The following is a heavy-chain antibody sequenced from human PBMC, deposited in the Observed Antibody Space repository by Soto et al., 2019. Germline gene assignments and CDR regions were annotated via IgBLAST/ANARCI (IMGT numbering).Heavy chain of an antibody. CDR2: IYYRGNT. J-gene: IGHJ4*02. CDR3: TRVGGYYGDYPNFDY. D-gene: IGHD4-17*01. Sequence: PSETLSLTCTVSGSTIRSFYCAWIRQPPGKGLEWIGSIYYRGNTNYNPSLKSRAIISVDSSKSQFSLRLNSVTTADTAVYYCTRVGGYYGDYPNFDYWGQGALVTVSS. CDR1: GSTIRSFY. V-gene: IGHV4-59*01.